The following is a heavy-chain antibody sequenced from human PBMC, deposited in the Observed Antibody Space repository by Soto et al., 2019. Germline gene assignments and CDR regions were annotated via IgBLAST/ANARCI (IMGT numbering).Heavy chain of an antibody. J-gene: IGHJ4*02. CDR1: GYTFTSYG. D-gene: IGHD5-12*01. V-gene: IGHV1-18*01. CDR2: ISAYNGNT. Sequence: ASVKVSCKASGYTFTSYGISWVRQAPGQGLEWMGWISAYNGNTNYAQKLQGRVTMTTETTTSTAYMELRSLRSDDTAVYYCASGRVDSGYDSEVFDYWGQGTLVTVSS. CDR3: ASGRVDSGYDSEVFDY.